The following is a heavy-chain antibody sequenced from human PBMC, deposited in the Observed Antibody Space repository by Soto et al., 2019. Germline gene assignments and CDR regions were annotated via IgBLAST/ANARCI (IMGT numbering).Heavy chain of an antibody. Sequence: QVQLQESGPGLVKPSQTLSLTCTVSGGSISSGDYYWSWIRQPPGKGLEWIGYIYYSGSTYYNPSIKSRVTISVGTSKNQFSLKLSSVTAADTAVYYCARVGGFGATTIDYWGQGTLVTVSS. CDR2: IYYSGST. CDR3: ARVGGFGATTIDY. V-gene: IGHV4-30-4*01. CDR1: GGSISSGDYY. J-gene: IGHJ4*02. D-gene: IGHD3-10*01.